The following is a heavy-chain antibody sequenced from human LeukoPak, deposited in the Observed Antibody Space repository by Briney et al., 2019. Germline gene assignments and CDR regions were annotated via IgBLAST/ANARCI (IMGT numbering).Heavy chain of an antibody. CDR1: GFTSSSYA. CDR2: ISGSGGST. V-gene: IGHV3-23*01. Sequence: GGSLRLSCAASGFTSSSYAMSWVRQAPGKGLEWVSAISGSGGSTYYADSVKGRFTISRDNSKNTLYLQMNSLRAEDTAVYYCAKDPTFCSGGSCHPENWFDPWGQGTLVTVSS. D-gene: IGHD2-15*01. CDR3: AKDPTFCSGGSCHPENWFDP. J-gene: IGHJ5*02.